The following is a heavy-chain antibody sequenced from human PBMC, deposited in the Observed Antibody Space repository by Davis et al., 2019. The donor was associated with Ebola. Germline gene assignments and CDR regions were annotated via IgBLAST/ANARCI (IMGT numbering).Heavy chain of an antibody. CDR1: GGSIRSFY. CDR3: RANFY. Sequence: PSETLSLTCTVSGGSIRSFYWSWIRQPPGKGLEWIGYIYYTGVTNYHPSLMSRVTISLDTSKNQFSLKLSSVTAADTAVYYCRANFYWGQGALVTVSS. CDR2: IYYTGVT. D-gene: IGHD2/OR15-2a*01. J-gene: IGHJ4*02. V-gene: IGHV4-59*08.